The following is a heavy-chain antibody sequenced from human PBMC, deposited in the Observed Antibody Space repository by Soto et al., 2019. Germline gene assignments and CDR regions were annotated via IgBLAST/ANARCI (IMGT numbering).Heavy chain of an antibody. J-gene: IGHJ5*02. Sequence: SETLSLTCTVSGGSISSGDYYWSWIRQPPGKGLEWIGYIYYSGSTYYNPSLKSRVTISVDTSKNQFSLKLSSVTAADTAVYYCARYDDFRNWFDPWGQGTLVTVSS. D-gene: IGHD3-3*01. CDR1: GGSISSGDYY. V-gene: IGHV4-30-4*01. CDR3: ARYDDFRNWFDP. CDR2: IYYSGST.